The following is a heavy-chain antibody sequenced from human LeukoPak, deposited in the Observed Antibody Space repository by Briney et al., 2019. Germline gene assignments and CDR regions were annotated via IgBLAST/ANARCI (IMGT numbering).Heavy chain of an antibody. J-gene: IGHJ3*02. D-gene: IGHD1-14*01. V-gene: IGHV3-43D*03. CDR1: GFTFDDYA. CDR2: ISWDGGST. Sequence: GGSLRLSCAASGFTFDDYAMHWVRQAPGKGLEWVSLISWDGGSTYYADSVKGRLTISRDNSKNSLYLQMNSLRAEDTAVYYCAKDRARNLMDAFDIWGQGTMVTVSS. CDR3: AKDRARNLMDAFDI.